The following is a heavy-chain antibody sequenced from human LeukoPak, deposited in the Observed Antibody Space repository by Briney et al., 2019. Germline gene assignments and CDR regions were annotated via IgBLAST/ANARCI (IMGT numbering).Heavy chain of an antibody. CDR2: IRYDGSNK. J-gene: IGHJ3*02. Sequence: GGSLRLSCAASGFTFSSYGMHWVRQAPGKGLEWVAFIRYDGSNKYYADSVKGRFTISRDNSKNTLYLQMNSLRAEDTAVYYCAKGRYCSSTGCYDAFDIWGQGTMVTVSS. CDR3: AKGRYCSSTGCYDAFDI. V-gene: IGHV3-30*02. CDR1: GFTFSSYG. D-gene: IGHD2-2*01.